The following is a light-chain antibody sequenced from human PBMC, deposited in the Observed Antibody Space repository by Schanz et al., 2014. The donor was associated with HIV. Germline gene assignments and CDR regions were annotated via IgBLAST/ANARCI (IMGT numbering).Light chain of an antibody. CDR2: EVS. CDR3: SSYTSSSYCV. V-gene: IGLV2-14*01. CDR1: SSDVGTYNY. Sequence: QSALTQPHSVSGSPGQSVTISCTGTSSDVGTYNYVSWFQQRPGKAPKLMIYEVSNRPSGVSIRFSGSKSGNTASLTISGLQAEDEADYYCSSYTSSSYCVFGTGTKLTVL. J-gene: IGLJ1*01.